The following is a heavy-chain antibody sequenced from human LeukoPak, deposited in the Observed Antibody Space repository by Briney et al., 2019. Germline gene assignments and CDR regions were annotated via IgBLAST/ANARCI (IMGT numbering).Heavy chain of an antibody. Sequence: GGSLRLSCAASGFTFSTYGMHWVSQAPGKGLEWVSVIWNDGCNKYYADSVKGRFTISRDNSRNTLYLQMNSLRVEDAAVYYCARAVGPFDYWGQGTLVTVSS. CDR1: GFTFSTYG. CDR3: ARAVGPFDY. V-gene: IGHV3-33*01. CDR2: IWNDGCNK. J-gene: IGHJ4*02. D-gene: IGHD2-15*01.